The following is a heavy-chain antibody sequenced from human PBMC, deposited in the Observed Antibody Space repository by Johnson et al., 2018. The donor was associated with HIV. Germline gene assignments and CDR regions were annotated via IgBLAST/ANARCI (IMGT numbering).Heavy chain of an antibody. V-gene: IGHV3-30*02. D-gene: IGHD3/OR15-3a*01. CDR2: IRFDETIK. CDR3: AKDKFMFLDNPVDAFDV. Sequence: QVQLVESGGGVVQPGGSLRLSCAASGFTFNNYGMHWVRQSPGKGLEWVAFIRFDETIKYYTDSVKGLSTISRDNSNNTLYLHMNSLRPDDTGVYYCAKDKFMFLDNPVDAFDVWGQGTMVTFSS. CDR1: GFTFNNYG. J-gene: IGHJ3*01.